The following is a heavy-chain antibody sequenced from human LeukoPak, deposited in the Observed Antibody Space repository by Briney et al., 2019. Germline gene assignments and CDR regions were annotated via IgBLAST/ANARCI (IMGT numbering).Heavy chain of an antibody. Sequence: SETLSLTCAVYGGSFSGYYWGWIRQPPGKGLEWIGSIYYSGSTYYNPSLKSRVTISVDTSKNQFSLKLSSVTAADTAVYYCARHSRLYSGSYHDAFDIWGQGTMVTVSS. CDR3: ARHSRLYSGSYHDAFDI. V-gene: IGHV4-39*01. CDR1: GGSFSGYY. D-gene: IGHD1-26*01. J-gene: IGHJ3*02. CDR2: IYYSGST.